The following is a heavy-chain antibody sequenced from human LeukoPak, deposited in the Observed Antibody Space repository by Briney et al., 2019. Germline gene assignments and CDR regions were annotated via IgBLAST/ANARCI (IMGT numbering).Heavy chain of an antibody. CDR3: TTDVYYDILTGYSVYYYYYMDV. J-gene: IGHJ6*03. CDR1: GFTFSNAW. V-gene: IGHV3-15*01. CDR2: IKSKADGGTT. Sequence: PGGSLRLSCAASGFTFSNAWMSWVRQAPGKGLEWVGRIKSKADGGTTDYAAPVKGRVTISREDSKNTLYLQMNSLKTEDTAVYYCTTDVYYDILTGYSVYYYYYMDVWGKGTTVTISS. D-gene: IGHD3-9*01.